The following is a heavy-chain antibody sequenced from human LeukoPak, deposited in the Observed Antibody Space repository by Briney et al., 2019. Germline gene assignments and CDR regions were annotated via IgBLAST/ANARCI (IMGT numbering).Heavy chain of an antibody. CDR2: IYYSGST. J-gene: IGHJ3*02. V-gene: IGHV4-31*03. CDR1: SGSLSSGGYY. D-gene: IGHD3-22*01. CDR3: AREDYDSSGYMFGGAFDI. Sequence: SESLSLTCTVSSGSLSSGGYYWSWIRQHPGKGLEWIGYIYYSGSTYHNPSLKSRVTTSVDTSKNQFSLKLSSVTAADTAVYYCAREDYDSSGYMFGGAFDIWGQGTMVTVSS.